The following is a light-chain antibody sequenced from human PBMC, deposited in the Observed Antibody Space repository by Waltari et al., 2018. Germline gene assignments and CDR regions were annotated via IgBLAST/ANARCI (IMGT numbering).Light chain of an antibody. CDR2: DDS. CDR3: QVWDSSSDHKGV. J-gene: IGLJ3*02. V-gene: IGLV3-21*04. CDR1: NIGSKS. Sequence: SYVLTQPPSVSVAPGKTARITCGGNNIGSKSVHWYQQKPGQAPVLVIYDDSDRPSGIPERFAGSNSGNTATLTISRVEAGDEADYYCQVWDSSSDHKGVFGGGTKLTVL.